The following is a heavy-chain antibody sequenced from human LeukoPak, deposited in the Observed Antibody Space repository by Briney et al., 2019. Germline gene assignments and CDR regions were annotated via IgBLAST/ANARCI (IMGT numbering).Heavy chain of an antibody. V-gene: IGHV4-59*01. CDR1: GGSIGTYY. CDR3: ARYGSGSYSYYYYMDV. CDR2: IYHSGDT. D-gene: IGHD3-10*01. J-gene: IGHJ6*03. Sequence: SETLSLTCTVSGGSIGTYYWSWIRQPPGKGLEWIGYIYHSGDTKYNPSLKSRVTISVDTSKNQFSLKLSSVTAADTAVYYCARYGSGSYSYYYYMDVWGKGTTVTISS.